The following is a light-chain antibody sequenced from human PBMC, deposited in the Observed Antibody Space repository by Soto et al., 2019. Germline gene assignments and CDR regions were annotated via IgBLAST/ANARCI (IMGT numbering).Light chain of an antibody. CDR2: AAS. CDR1: QSVISKY. Sequence: EVVLTQSPGTVSLSPGERVTLSCRASQSVISKYLAWYQQRPGQAPRLLIYAASSRATGIPDRFSGSGSGTPFTLSISSLDPEDFTSYYCQQDGGSLTCPFGQGTKVEMK. J-gene: IGKJ1*01. V-gene: IGKV3-20*01. CDR3: QQDGGSLTCP.